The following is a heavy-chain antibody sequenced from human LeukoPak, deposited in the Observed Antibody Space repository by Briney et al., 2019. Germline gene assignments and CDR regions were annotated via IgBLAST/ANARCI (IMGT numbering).Heavy chain of an antibody. Sequence: ASVKVSCKASGYTFTGYYMHWVRQAPGQGLEWMGWINPNSGGTNYAQKFQGRVTMTRDTSISTAYMELSRLRSDDTAVYYCARGRGAARRYYYYYMDVWGNGTTVTVSS. CDR3: ARGRGAARRYYYYYMDV. D-gene: IGHD6-6*01. CDR1: GYTFTGYY. V-gene: IGHV1-2*02. CDR2: INPNSGGT. J-gene: IGHJ6*03.